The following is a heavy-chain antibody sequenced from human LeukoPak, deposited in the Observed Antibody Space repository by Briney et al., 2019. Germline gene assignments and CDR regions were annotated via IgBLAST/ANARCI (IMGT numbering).Heavy chain of an antibody. Sequence: GGSLRLSCAVSGFSVSGYWMTWVRQAPGKGLEWVANIKQDGSEKNYVDSVKGRLTISRDSAENSLFLQMNSLRVEDTAVYYCAREWQGGIAAAGTRIEGDYWGQGTLVAVSS. V-gene: IGHV3-7*01. J-gene: IGHJ4*02. CDR2: IKQDGSEK. CDR3: AREWQGGIAAAGTRIEGDY. D-gene: IGHD6-13*01. CDR1: GFSVSGYW.